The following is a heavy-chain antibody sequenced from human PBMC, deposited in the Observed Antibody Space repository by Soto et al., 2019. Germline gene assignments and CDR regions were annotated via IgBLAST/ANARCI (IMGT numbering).Heavy chain of an antibody. CDR3: ARSLRFLEWLLYFGAFDI. D-gene: IGHD3-3*01. CDR1: GFTFSSYS. CDR2: ISSSSSYI. Sequence: TVGSLRLSCAASGFTFSSYSMNWVRQAPGKGLEWVSSISSSSSYIYYADSVKGRFTISRDNAKNSLYLQMNSLRAEDTAVYYCARSLRFLEWLLYFGAFDIWGQGTMVTVSS. J-gene: IGHJ3*02. V-gene: IGHV3-21*01.